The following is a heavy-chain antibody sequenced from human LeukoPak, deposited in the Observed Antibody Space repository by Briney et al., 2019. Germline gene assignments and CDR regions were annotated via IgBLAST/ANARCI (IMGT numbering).Heavy chain of an antibody. V-gene: IGHV4-34*01. CDR1: GGSFSGYY. J-gene: IGHJ4*02. Sequence: SETLSLTCAVYGGSFSGYYWSWIRQPPGKGLEWIGEINHSGSTNYNPSLKSRVTISVDTSKNQFSLKLSSVTAADTAVYYCARRPITIFGVVTWYYFDYWGQGTLVTVSS. CDR2: INHSGST. D-gene: IGHD3-3*01. CDR3: ARRPITIFGVVTWYYFDY.